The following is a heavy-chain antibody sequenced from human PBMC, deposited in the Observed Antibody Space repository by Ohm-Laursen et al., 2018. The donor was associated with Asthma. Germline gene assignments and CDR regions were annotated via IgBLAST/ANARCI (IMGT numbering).Heavy chain of an antibody. CDR3: AAWGPRFY. V-gene: IGHV3-48*01. J-gene: IGHJ4*02. CDR1: GFTFSNYN. CDR2: ITTGSSTI. D-gene: IGHD3-16*01. Sequence: SLRLSCAASGFTFSNYNMIWVRQAPGKGLDWVSSITTGSSTIYYADSVRGRFTVSTDKVTNSLYLQINSLRPEDTAVYYCAAWGPRFYWGQGPLVTASS.